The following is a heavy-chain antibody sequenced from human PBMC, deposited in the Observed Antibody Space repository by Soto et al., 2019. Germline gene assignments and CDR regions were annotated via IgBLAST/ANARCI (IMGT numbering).Heavy chain of an antibody. Sequence: SETLSLTCTVSGGSISSYYWSWIRQPAGKGLEWIGRIYTSGSTNYNPSLKSRVTMSVDTSKNQFSLKLSSVTAADTAVYYCARACTSTSCYDVFDYWGQGTLVTVSS. D-gene: IGHD2-2*01. CDR1: GGSISSYY. J-gene: IGHJ4*02. CDR3: ARACTSTSCYDVFDY. CDR2: IYTSGST. V-gene: IGHV4-4*07.